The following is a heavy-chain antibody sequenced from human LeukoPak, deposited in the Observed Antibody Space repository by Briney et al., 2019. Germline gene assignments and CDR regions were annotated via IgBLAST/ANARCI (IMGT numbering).Heavy chain of an antibody. CDR2: INADSGNT. D-gene: IGHD6-19*01. V-gene: IGHV1-18*04. CDR3: ARDEVSGGWYNH. Sequence: VASVTVSCKASGYTFTSRGFSWVRQAPGQGLEWMGWINADSGNTNYAQKLQGRVTLTTDISTNTAYMELRSLRSDDTAVYYCARDEVSGGWYNHWGQGTLVTVSS. CDR1: GYTFTSRG. J-gene: IGHJ4*02.